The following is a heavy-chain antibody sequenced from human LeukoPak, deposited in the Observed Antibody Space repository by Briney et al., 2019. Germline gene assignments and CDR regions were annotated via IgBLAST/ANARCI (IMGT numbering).Heavy chain of an antibody. V-gene: IGHV1-2*02. Sequence: ASVKVSCKASGYTFTYLTEYYIHWVRQPPGQGLEWIYWINPNNGGTKYAQKFQGRVTMTRDMSMNTAYMELSSLTSDDTAVHYCARRLGGSSEGYEFWGQGPLVTVSS. CDR2: INPNNGGT. CDR3: ARRLGGSSEGYEF. D-gene: IGHD1-26*01. J-gene: IGHJ4*02. CDR1: GYTFTYLTEYY.